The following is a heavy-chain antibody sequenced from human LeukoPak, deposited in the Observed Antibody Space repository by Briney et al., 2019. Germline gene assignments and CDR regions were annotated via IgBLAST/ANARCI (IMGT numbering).Heavy chain of an antibody. CDR2: IYTSGST. D-gene: IGHD3-10*01. Sequence: PSQTLSLTCTVSGGSISSGSYYWSWIRQPAGKGLEWIGRIYTSGSTNYNPSLKSRVTISVDTSKNQFSLKLSSVTAADTALYYCARANTYGSGRFHWGQGTLVTVSS. V-gene: IGHV4-61*02. CDR3: ARANTYGSGRFH. J-gene: IGHJ4*02. CDR1: GGSISSGSYY.